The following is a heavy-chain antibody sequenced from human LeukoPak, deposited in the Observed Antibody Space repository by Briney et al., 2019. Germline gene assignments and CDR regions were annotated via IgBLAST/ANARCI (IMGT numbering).Heavy chain of an antibody. D-gene: IGHD3-22*01. CDR1: GDSISSYY. J-gene: IGHJ4*02. CDR3: ARENLIARYYFDY. V-gene: IGHV4-59*01. Sequence: SETLSLTCTVSGDSISSYYWSWIRQPPGKGLEWIGYIYHSGSTNYNPSLKSRVTISLDTSKKHFSLKLSSVTAADTAVYYCARENLIARYYFDYWGQGTLVTVSS. CDR2: IYHSGST.